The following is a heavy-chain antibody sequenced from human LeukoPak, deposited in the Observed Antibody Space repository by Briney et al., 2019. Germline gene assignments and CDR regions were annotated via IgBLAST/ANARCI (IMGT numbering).Heavy chain of an antibody. Sequence: PGGSLRLSCVASGFAFNEYTMHWVRPAPGKGLVWVSLITWDGATTYSADSVKGRFIISRDNSKNSLYLQMNSLSTEDTALYYCGKDLAGSYLLDYWGQGTLVTVSS. J-gene: IGHJ4*02. D-gene: IGHD1-26*01. CDR2: ITWDGATT. CDR1: GFAFNEYT. CDR3: GKDLAGSYLLDY. V-gene: IGHV3-43*01.